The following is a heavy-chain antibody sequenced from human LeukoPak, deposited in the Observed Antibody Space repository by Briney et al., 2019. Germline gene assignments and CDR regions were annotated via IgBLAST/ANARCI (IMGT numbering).Heavy chain of an antibody. CDR1: ENIFANYY. D-gene: IGHD4-23*01. V-gene: IGHV1-46*01. CDR2: INPNGDRT. Sequence: GASVKVSCKASENIFANYYMHWVRQAPGQGLEWLGLINPNGDRTAYAQNFQGRVTMTRDTSTTTFYLEVSSLTSEGTAVYYCAKDMSTRVTPISYAFDVWGQGTKVTVSS. CDR3: AKDMSTRVTPISYAFDV. J-gene: IGHJ3*01.